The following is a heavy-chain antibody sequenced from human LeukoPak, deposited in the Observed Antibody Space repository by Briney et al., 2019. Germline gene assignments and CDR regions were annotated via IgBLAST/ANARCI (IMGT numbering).Heavy chain of an antibody. Sequence: GGSLRLSCAASGFTFSSYGMHWVRQAPGKGLEWVAVISYDGSNKYYADSVKGRFTISRDNSKNTLYLQMNSLRAEDTAVYHCAKDPFLQNYGDYGSYWGQGTLVTVSS. CDR1: GFTFSSYG. D-gene: IGHD4-17*01. V-gene: IGHV3-30*18. J-gene: IGHJ4*02. CDR3: AKDPFLQNYGDYGSY. CDR2: ISYDGSNK.